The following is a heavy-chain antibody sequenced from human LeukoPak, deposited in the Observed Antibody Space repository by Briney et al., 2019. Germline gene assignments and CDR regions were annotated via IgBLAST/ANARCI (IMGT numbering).Heavy chain of an antibody. CDR3: ARQRGSGCLDY. CDR1: GFTFSNYW. J-gene: IGHJ4*02. CDR2: IKHDGSEA. Sequence: GGSLRLSCAASGFTFSNYWMTWVRQAPGKGLEWVANIKHDGSEAYYLDSVKGRFTISRDNAKNSLSLQMNSLRAEDTAVYYCARQRGSGCLDYWGQGTLVTVSS. V-gene: IGHV3-7*01. D-gene: IGHD6-19*01.